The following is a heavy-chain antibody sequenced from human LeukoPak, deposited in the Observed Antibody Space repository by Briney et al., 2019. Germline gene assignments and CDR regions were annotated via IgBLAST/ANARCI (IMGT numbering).Heavy chain of an antibody. Sequence: PETLSLTCTVSGGSISSSSYYWGWIRQPPGKGLEWIGNIYYSGSTYYNPSLKSRVTISVDTSKNQFSLKLSSVTAADTAVYYCARGPPDCSSTSCYAFDAFDVWGQGTMVTVSS. CDR3: ARGPPDCSSTSCYAFDAFDV. CDR1: GGSISSSSYY. V-gene: IGHV4-39*07. CDR2: IYYSGST. J-gene: IGHJ3*01. D-gene: IGHD2-2*01.